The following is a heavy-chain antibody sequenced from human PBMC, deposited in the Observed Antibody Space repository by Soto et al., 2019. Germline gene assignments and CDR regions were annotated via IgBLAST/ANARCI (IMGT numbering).Heavy chain of an antibody. CDR2: ISAYNGNT. CDR1: GYTFTSYG. V-gene: IGHV1-18*01. CDR3: ARGSSSWSYYYYYYGMDV. J-gene: IGHJ6*02. D-gene: IGHD6-13*01. Sequence: ASVKVSCKASGYTFTSYGISWVRQAPGQGLEWMGWISAYNGNTNYAQKLQGRVTMTTDTSTSTAYMELRSLSSDDTAVYYCARGSSSWSYYYYYYGMDVWGQGTTVTVSS.